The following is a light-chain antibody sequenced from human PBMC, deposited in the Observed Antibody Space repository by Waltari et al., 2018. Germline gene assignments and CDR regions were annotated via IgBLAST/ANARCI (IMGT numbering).Light chain of an antibody. CDR1: QSVASS. CDR3: QQYNDWPPWT. Sequence: IVMTQSPDTLSVSPGERVTLSCRASQSVASSLAWYHQKSGQAPRVLIFGASTRASGVPDRFTGSGSGTDFTLTISSLQSEDFGVYYSQQYNDWPPWTFGQGTRVEVK. J-gene: IGKJ1*01. CDR2: GAS. V-gene: IGKV3-15*01.